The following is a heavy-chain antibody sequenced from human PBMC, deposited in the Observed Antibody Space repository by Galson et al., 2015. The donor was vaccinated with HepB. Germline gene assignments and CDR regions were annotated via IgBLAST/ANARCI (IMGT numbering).Heavy chain of an antibody. CDR1: GGSFSGYY. Sequence: ETLSLTCAVYGGSFSGYYWSWIRQPPGKGLEWIGEINHSGSTNYNPSLKSRVTISVDTSKNQFSLKLSSVTAADTAVYYCVAGYYDSSGYYSDYWGQGTLVTVSS. CDR2: INHSGST. J-gene: IGHJ4*02. D-gene: IGHD3-22*01. V-gene: IGHV4-34*01. CDR3: VAGYYDSSGYYSDY.